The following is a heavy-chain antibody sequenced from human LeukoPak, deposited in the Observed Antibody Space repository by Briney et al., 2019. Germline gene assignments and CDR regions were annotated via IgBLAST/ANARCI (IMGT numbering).Heavy chain of an antibody. CDR3: ARGHGYYYYMDV. Sequence: ASVKVSCKASGYRVSRYGTSWVRQVPGQGPEWVGWVSVFNGDTKYAQKLQGRVTVTTEISTDTAYMELSSLRSDDTGVYYCARGHGYYYYMDVWGKGTTVTVTS. CDR2: VSVFNGDT. V-gene: IGHV1-18*01. D-gene: IGHD6-13*01. CDR1: GYRVSRYG. J-gene: IGHJ6*03.